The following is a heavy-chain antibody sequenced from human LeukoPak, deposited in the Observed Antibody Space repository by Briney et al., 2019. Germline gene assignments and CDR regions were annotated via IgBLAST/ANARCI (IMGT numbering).Heavy chain of an antibody. J-gene: IGHJ6*02. CDR1: GFTFDDYG. V-gene: IGHV3-20*01. CDR2: INWNGCST. D-gene: IGHD2-15*01. Sequence: PGGSLRLSCAAAGFTFDDYGMSWVRQAPGKGLEWVSVINWNGCSTDYADSVKGRFTISRDNAKNSLYLPMTSLRAGGTALYHCARMGCSGGSCYGPGYYYGMDVWGQGTTVTVSS. CDR3: ARMGCSGGSCYGPGYYYGMDV.